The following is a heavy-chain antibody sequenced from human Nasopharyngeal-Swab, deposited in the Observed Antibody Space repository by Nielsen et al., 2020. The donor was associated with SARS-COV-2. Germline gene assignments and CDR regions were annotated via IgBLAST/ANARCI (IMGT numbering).Heavy chain of an antibody. CDR3: ARDIVGATPNFDY. CDR1: GFTFSDYY. D-gene: IGHD1-26*01. Sequence: GGSLRLSCAASGFTFSDYYMSWIRQAPGKGLEWVSYISSSGSTIYYAASVKGRFTISRDNAKNSLYLQMNSLRAEDTAVYYCARDIVGATPNFDYWGQGTLVTVSS. V-gene: IGHV3-11*04. J-gene: IGHJ4*02. CDR2: ISSSGSTI.